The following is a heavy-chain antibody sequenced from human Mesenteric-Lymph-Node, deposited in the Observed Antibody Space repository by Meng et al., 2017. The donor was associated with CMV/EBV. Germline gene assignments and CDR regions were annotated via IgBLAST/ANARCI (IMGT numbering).Heavy chain of an antibody. D-gene: IGHD5-18*01. CDR2: IKQDGSET. J-gene: IGHJ4*02. Sequence: GGSLRLSCAASGFTFSSYWMSWVRQAPGKGLEWVANIKQDGSETVYVDSVKGRFTVSRDNAKNLLYLQMNSLRAEDTAVYYCATLRDGYTYDWGQGTLVTVSS. V-gene: IGHV3-7*01. CDR3: ATLRDGYTYD. CDR1: GFTFSSYW.